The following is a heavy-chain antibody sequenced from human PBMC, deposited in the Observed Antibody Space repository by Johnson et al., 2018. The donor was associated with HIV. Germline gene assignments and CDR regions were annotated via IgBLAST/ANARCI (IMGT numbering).Heavy chain of an antibody. Sequence: VQLVESGGGLVQPGGSLRLSCGASRFTLSSYWMTWVRQAPGRGLEWVANIKQDGTEKYYVDSVKGRFTISRDNAKNSVYLQMNSLRAEDTAVYYCARRDITMVRGGAFDIWGQGTMVTVSS. D-gene: IGHD3-10*01. V-gene: IGHV3-7*01. CDR3: ARRDITMVRGGAFDI. J-gene: IGHJ3*02. CDR1: RFTLSSYW. CDR2: IKQDGTEK.